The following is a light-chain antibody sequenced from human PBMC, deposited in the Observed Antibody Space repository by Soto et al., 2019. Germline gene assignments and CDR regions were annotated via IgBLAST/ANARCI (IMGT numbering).Light chain of an antibody. J-gene: IGKJ5*01. CDR1: QSVSSR. CDR3: QQRSNWPPIT. Sequence: EIVLTQSPGTLSLSPGERATLSCRSSQSVSSRLAWYQHKPGQAPRLLIYGASTRAAGIPARFSGSGSGTDFTLTITSLEPEDFAVYYCQQRSNWPPITFGQGTRLEIK. CDR2: GAS. V-gene: IGKV3-11*01.